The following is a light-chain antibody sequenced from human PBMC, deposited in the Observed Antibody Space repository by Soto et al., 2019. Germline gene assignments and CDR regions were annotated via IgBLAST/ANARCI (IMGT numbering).Light chain of an antibody. CDR3: QQYYSNTPT. V-gene: IGKV4-1*01. CDR2: WAS. Sequence: DIVMSQSPDSLAVSLGERATINCKSSQGVLYSSINKNYLAWYQQKPGQPPKLLIYWASTRESGVPDRFSGSGSGTDFTLLSSSQPAEDVAVYYCQQYYSNTPTFGGGTKVEIK. J-gene: IGKJ4*01. CDR1: QGVLYSSINKNY.